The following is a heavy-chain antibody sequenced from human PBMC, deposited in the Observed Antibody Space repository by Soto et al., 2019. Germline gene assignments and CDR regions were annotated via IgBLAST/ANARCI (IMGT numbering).Heavy chain of an antibody. V-gene: IGHV3-74*01. J-gene: IGHJ4*02. CDR1: GFTFSSYW. D-gene: IGHD3-10*01. CDR3: ARGAMGNYYNDY. CDR2: IKGDGIST. Sequence: EVQLVESGGGLVQSGGSLRLSCAASGFTFSSYWMHWVRQAPGKGLFWVSRIKGDGISTNYADSVKGRFTISGDNAKDTVFLQMNGLSADDTAVYYCARGAMGNYYNDYWGQGTLVTVSS.